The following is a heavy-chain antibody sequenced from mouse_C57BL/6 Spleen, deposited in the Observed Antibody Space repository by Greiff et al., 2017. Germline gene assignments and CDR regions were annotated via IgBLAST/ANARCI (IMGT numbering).Heavy chain of an antibody. D-gene: IGHD2-3*01. J-gene: IGHJ3*01. CDR2: IWSGGST. CDR1: GFSLTSYG. V-gene: IGHV2-2*01. Sequence: VQLKESGPGLVQPSQSLSITCTVSGFSLTSYGVHWVRQSPGKGLEWLGVIWSGGSTDYNAAFISRLSISKDNSKSQVFFKMNSLQADDTAIYYCASTLDGYSWFAYWGQGTLVTVSA. CDR3: ASTLDGYSWFAY.